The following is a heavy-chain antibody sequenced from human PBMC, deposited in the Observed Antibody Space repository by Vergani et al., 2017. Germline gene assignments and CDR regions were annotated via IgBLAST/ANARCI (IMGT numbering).Heavy chain of an antibody. CDR3: ARGLRFLEWLNYFDY. D-gene: IGHD3-3*01. CDR1: GFTFSSYW. V-gene: IGHV3-7*01. Sequence: EVQLVESGGGLVQPGGSLELSCAASGFTFSSYWMSWVRQAPGKGLAWVANIKQDGFEKYYVDSVKGRFTISRDNAKNSLYLQMNSLRAEDTAVFYCARGLRFLEWLNYFDYWGQGTLVTVSS. CDR2: IKQDGFEK. J-gene: IGHJ4*02.